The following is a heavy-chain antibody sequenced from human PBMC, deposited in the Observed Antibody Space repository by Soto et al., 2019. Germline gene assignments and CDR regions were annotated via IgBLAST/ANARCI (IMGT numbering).Heavy chain of an antibody. CDR2: ISYDGSNK. CDR3: AKDQTYYYDSSGYPPDY. CDR1: GFTFSSYG. V-gene: IGHV3-30*18. J-gene: IGHJ4*02. Sequence: GSLRLSCAASGFTFSSYGMHWVRQAPGKGLEWVAVISYDGSNKYYADSVKGRFTISRDNSKNTLYLQMNSLRAEDTAVYYCAKDQTYYYDSSGYPPDYRGQGTLVTVSS. D-gene: IGHD3-22*01.